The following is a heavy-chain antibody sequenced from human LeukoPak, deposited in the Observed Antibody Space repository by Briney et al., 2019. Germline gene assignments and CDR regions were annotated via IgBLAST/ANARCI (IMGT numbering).Heavy chain of an antibody. J-gene: IGHJ5*02. Sequence: GGSLRLSCAVSGFTFSSYEMNWVRQAPGKGPEWVSYISSSGNSIYYADSVRGRFTISRDNAKNSLFLQMNSLRVEDTALYYCARAYGSGAYYWFDPWGQGTLVTVSS. CDR2: ISSSGNSI. CDR3: ARAYGSGAYYWFDP. D-gene: IGHD3-10*01. V-gene: IGHV3-48*03. CDR1: GFTFSSYE.